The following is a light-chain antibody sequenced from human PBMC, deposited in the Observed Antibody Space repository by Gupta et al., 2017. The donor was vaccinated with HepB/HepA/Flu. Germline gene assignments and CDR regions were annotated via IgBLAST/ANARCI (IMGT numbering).Light chain of an antibody. CDR3: QQSYSTPLT. Sequence: DIQITQSPSSLSASVGDRVTITCRASQSIDSYLNWYQQKPGKAPKLLIYAASSLQSGVPSRFSGSGSGTDFTLTISSLQPEDVATYYCQQSYSTPLTFGGGTKVEIK. V-gene: IGKV1-39*01. CDR2: AAS. J-gene: IGKJ4*01. CDR1: QSIDSY.